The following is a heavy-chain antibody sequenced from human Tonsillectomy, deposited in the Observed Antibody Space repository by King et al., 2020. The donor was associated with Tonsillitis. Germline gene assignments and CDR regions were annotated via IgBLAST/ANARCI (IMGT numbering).Heavy chain of an antibody. CDR2: INWNGGST. CDR1: GFTFGDYG. Sequence: VKLVESGGGVVRPGGSLRLSCAASGFTFGDYGMSWVRQVSGKGLEWVSGINWNGGSTGYADTVKGRFTISRDNAKNCLYLQMNSLRAEDTALYYCARGSWKQLWFQGSSSLYYFDYWGQRSLVTVSP. D-gene: IGHD5-18*01. V-gene: IGHV3-20*04. J-gene: IGHJ4*02. CDR3: ARGSWKQLWFQGSSSLYYFDY.